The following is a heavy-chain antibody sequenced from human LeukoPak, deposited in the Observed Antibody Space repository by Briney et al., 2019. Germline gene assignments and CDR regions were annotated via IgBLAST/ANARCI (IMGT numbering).Heavy chain of an antibody. V-gene: IGHV6-1*01. CDR2: TYYRSKWYN. CDR1: GDSVSSNSAA. CDR3: ARVSEGWQLASMYYFDY. J-gene: IGHJ4*02. D-gene: IGHD6-6*01. Sequence: SQTLSLTCAISGDSVSSNSAAWNRIRQSPSRGLEWLGRTYYRSKWYNDYAVSVKSRITINPDTSKNQFSLQLNSVTPEDTAVYYCARVSEGWQLASMYYFDYWGQGTLVTVSS.